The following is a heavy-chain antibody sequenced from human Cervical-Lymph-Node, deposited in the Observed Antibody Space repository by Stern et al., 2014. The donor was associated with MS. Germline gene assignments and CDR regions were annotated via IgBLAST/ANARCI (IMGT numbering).Heavy chain of an antibody. D-gene: IGHD3-10*02. CDR2: IWSDGSNK. CDR1: GFTFSSYG. J-gene: IGHJ4*02. V-gene: IGHV3-33*01. CDR3: AMFGGGNYFDY. Sequence: VQLVESGGGVVQPGRSLRLSCAASGFTFSSYGLHWVRQAPGQGLEGVAVIWSDGSNKYYADSVKGRITISRDTSKNTLYLQMNSLRAEDMAVYYCAMFGGGNYFDYWGQGTLVTVSS.